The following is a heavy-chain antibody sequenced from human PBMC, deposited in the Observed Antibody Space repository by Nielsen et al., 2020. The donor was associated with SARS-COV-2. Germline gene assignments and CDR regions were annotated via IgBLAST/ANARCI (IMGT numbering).Heavy chain of an antibody. V-gene: IGHV4-61*08. J-gene: IGHJ4*02. CDR1: GGSISSGGYY. Sequence: SETLSLTCTVSGGSISSGGYYWSWIRQPPGKGLEWIGYIYYSGSTNYNPSLKSRVTISVDTSKNQFSLKLSSVTAADTAVYYCARGIFPYPAYWGQGTLVTVSS. CDR2: IYYSGST. CDR3: ARGIFPYPAY.